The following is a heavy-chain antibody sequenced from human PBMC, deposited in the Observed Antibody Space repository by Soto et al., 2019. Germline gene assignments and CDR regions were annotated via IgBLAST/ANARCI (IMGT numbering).Heavy chain of an antibody. Sequence: ASVKVSCKASGYDFTAYDINWVRQASGQGXEWMGWMNPINGAAGSARRFQGRVSMTRNTATGTAYLELTSLRSDDTAVYYCGRGPSPRAPAGGTPYYYAMDVWGQGTTVTVSS. CDR2: MNPINGAA. CDR3: GRGPSPRAPAGGTPYYYAMDV. CDR1: GYDFTAYD. J-gene: IGHJ6*02. V-gene: IGHV1-8*02. D-gene: IGHD6-13*01.